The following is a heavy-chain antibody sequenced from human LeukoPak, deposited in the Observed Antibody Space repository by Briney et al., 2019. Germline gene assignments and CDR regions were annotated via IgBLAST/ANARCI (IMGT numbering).Heavy chain of an antibody. V-gene: IGHV5-51*01. D-gene: IGHD2-15*01. Sequence: GESLKISCTGSGYSFTSYWIGWVRHMPGKGLEWRGIIYPGDSETRYSPSFQGQVTISADKSISTAYLQWSSLTASDTAMYYCARQYYCSGGSCYYPASDNWFDPWGQGTLVTVSS. CDR1: GYSFTSYW. J-gene: IGHJ5*02. CDR3: ARQYYCSGGSCYYPASDNWFDP. CDR2: IYPGDSET.